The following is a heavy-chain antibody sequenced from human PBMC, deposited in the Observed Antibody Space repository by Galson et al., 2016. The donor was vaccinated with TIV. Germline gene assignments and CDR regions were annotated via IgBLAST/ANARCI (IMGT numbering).Heavy chain of an antibody. D-gene: IGHD5-18*01. CDR2: IIPLFRTT. CDR1: GGTFSSYV. Sequence: SVKVSCKASGGTFSSYVFNWVRLAPGQGLEWMGGIIPLFRTTNYAQKFQGRVTITADKSTNTAYMELNSLKYGDTAVYYCAKDRNTALDTYHYYYGMDVWGQGTTVTVSS. CDR3: AKDRNTALDTYHYYYGMDV. V-gene: IGHV1-69*06. J-gene: IGHJ6*02.